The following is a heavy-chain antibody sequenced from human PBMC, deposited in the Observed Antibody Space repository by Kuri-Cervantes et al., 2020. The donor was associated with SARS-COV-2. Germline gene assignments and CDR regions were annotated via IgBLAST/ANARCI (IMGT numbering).Heavy chain of an antibody. V-gene: IGHV3-48*01. CDR1: GSTFSSYS. Sequence: GESLKISCAASGSTFSSYSVNWVRQAPGKGLEWVSYISSSSSTIYYADSVKGRFTISRDNAKNSLYLQMNSLRAEDTAVYYCARDQYDFWSGYLRGIGDVWGQGTTVTVSS. CDR3: ARDQYDFWSGYLRGIGDV. CDR2: ISSSSSTI. D-gene: IGHD3-3*01. J-gene: IGHJ6*02.